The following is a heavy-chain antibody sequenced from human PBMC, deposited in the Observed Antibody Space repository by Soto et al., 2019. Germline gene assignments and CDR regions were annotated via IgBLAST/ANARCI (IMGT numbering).Heavy chain of an antibody. Sequence: GGSLRLSCAVSGFTFNSYAMNWVRQAPGKGLEWVSSISGGGGGTYYADSLKGRLTISRDNSKSTLYLQMNSLRGEDTAVYYCAKGQDYGDYSYAFDIWGQGTMVTV. CDR2: ISGGGGGT. CDR1: GFTFNSYA. CDR3: AKGQDYGDYSYAFDI. D-gene: IGHD4-17*01. J-gene: IGHJ3*02. V-gene: IGHV3-23*01.